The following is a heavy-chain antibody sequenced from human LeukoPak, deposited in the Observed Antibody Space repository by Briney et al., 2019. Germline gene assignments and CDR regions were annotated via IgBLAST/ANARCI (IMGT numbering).Heavy chain of an antibody. Sequence: PSETLSLTCAVYGGSFSGYYWSWIRQPPGKGLEWIGEINHSGSTNYNPSLKSRVTISVDTSKNQFSLKLSSVTAADTAVYYCARHRPQWLVRPLNWFDPWGQGTLVTVSS. CDR3: ARHRPQWLVRPLNWFDP. V-gene: IGHV4-34*01. J-gene: IGHJ5*02. CDR1: GGSFSGYY. CDR2: INHSGST. D-gene: IGHD6-19*01.